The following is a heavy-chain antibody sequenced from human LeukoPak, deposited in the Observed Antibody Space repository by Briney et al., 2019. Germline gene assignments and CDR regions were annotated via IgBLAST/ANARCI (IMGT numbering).Heavy chain of an antibody. D-gene: IGHD5-24*01. CDR1: GLTFRTSA. CDR3: ARGVGYTLVS. CDR2: VPFDGSNE. Sequence: GGSLRLSCADSGLTFRTSAMHWVRQAPGKGLEWVAVVPFDGSNENYADSVRGRFIISRDNSKNTLYLQMSGLRREDTAMYYCARGVGYTLVSWGQGTLVTVSS. V-gene: IGHV3-30-3*01. J-gene: IGHJ5*02.